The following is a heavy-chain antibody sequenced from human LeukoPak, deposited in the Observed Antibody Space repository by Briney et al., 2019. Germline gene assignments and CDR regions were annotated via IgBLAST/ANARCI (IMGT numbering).Heavy chain of an antibody. D-gene: IGHD3-22*01. CDR1: GYTFTGYY. CDR2: INPNSGGT. V-gene: IGHV1-2*06. Sequence: ASVTVSCKASGYTFTGYYMHWVRQAPGQGLEWMGRINPNSGGTNYAQKFQGRVTMTRDTSISTAYMELSRLRSDDTAVYYCARRRWISSGYPNYYYYGMDVWGQGTTVTVSS. J-gene: IGHJ6*02. CDR3: ARRRWISSGYPNYYYYGMDV.